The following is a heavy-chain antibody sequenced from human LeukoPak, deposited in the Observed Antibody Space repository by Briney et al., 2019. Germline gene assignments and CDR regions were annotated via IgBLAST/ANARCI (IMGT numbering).Heavy chain of an antibody. J-gene: IGHJ4*02. CDR3: ARLPIGTKGHYYDSSH. CDR1: GYTFTGYY. CDR2: INPNSGGT. Sequence: ASVKVSCKASGYTFTGYYMHWVRQAPGQGLEWMGWINPNSGGTNYAQKFQGRVTMTRDTSISTAYMELSRLRSDDTAVYYCARLPIGTKGHYYDSSHWGQGTLVTVSS. D-gene: IGHD3-22*01. V-gene: IGHV1-2*02.